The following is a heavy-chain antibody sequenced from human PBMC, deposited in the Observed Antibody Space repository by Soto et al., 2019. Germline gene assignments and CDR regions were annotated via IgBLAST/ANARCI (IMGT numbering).Heavy chain of an antibody. D-gene: IGHD2-15*01. Sequence: GGSLRLSCAASGFTFSSYSMNWVRQAPGKGLEWVSYISSSSITIYYADSVKGRFTISRDNAKNSLYLQMNSLRAEDTAVYYCARDRGWFQHWGQGTLVTVSS. V-gene: IGHV3-48*01. CDR2: ISSSSITI. CDR3: ARDRGWFQH. CDR1: GFTFSSYS. J-gene: IGHJ1*01.